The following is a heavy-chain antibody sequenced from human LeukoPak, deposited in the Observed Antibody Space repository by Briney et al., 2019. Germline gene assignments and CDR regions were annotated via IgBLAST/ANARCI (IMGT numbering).Heavy chain of an antibody. J-gene: IGHJ4*02. CDR1: GFTFSSYA. D-gene: IGHD2-15*01. Sequence: PGGSLRLSCAASGFTFSSYAMSWVRQAPGKGPEWVSAISGSGGSTYYADSVKGRFTISRDNSKNTLYLQMNSLRAEDTAVYYCAKDVRRDCSGGSCSSYWGQGTLVTVSS. CDR3: AKDVRRDCSGGSCSSY. V-gene: IGHV3-23*01. CDR2: ISGSGGST.